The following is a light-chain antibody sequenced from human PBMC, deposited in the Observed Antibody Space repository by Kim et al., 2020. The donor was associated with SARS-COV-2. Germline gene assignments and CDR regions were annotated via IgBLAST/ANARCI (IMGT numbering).Light chain of an antibody. V-gene: IGLV3-19*01. J-gene: IGLJ1*01. CDR3: NSRDSSLNVVI. CDR1: SLRSYY. Sequence: SSELTQDPAVSVALGQTVRITCQGDSLRSYYASWYQQKPGQAPVLVIYGKNNRPSGIPDRFSGSSSGNTTSLTITGAQAEDEADYYCNSRDSSLNVVIFG. CDR2: GKN.